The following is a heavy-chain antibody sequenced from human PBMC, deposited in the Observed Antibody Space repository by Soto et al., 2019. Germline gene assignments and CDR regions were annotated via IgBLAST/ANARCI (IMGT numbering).Heavy chain of an antibody. CDR1: GFTFSSYA. CDR3: ARDHCRGGTCAFTY. Sequence: QVQLVESGGGVVQPGRSLRLSCTASGFTFSSYAMHWVRQAPGKGLEWVAVISYDGGEKYYADSVKGRFTISRDNSKNTLFLQMNSLSTEDTAVDYCARDHCRGGTCAFTYWGQGTLVTVSS. J-gene: IGHJ4*02. D-gene: IGHD2-15*01. CDR2: ISYDGGEK. V-gene: IGHV3-30-3*01.